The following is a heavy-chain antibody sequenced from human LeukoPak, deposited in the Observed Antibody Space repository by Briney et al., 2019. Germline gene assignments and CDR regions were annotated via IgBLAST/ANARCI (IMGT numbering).Heavy chain of an antibody. CDR2: ISSSSSTI. V-gene: IGHV3-48*01. Sequence: GGSLRLSCAASGFTFSSYSMNWVRQAPGKGLEWVSYISSSSSTIYYADSVKGRFTISRDNAKNSLYLQMNSLRAEDTAVYYCATDYYDSSGYYLPFDYWGQGTLVTVSS. CDR3: ATDYYDSSGYYLPFDY. J-gene: IGHJ4*02. CDR1: GFTFSSYS. D-gene: IGHD3-22*01.